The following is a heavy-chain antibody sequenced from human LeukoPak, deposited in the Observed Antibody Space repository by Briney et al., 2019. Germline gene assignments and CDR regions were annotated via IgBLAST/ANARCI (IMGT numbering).Heavy chain of an antibody. J-gene: IGHJ3*02. V-gene: IGHV1-46*01. CDR2: INPSGGST. Sequence: ASVKVSCKASGYTFTSYDINWVRQAPGQGLEWMGIINPSGGSTSYAQKFQGRVTMTRDMSTSTVYMELSSLRSEDTAVYYCARDPGTYYYDSSGYPEAFDIWGQGTMVTVSS. CDR1: GYTFTSYD. CDR3: ARDPGTYYYDSSGYPEAFDI. D-gene: IGHD3-22*01.